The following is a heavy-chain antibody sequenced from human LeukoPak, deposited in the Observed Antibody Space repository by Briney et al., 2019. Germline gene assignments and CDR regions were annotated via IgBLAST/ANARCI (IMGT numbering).Heavy chain of an antibody. CDR3: AKDVVGQQWPENC. D-gene: IGHD6-19*01. Sequence: GGSLRLSCAASGFTFSSYGMSWVRQAPGKGLEWVSAISGSGGSTYYADSVKGRFTISRDNSMNTLYLQMNSLRPEDTAVYYCAKDVVGQQWPENCWGQGTLVTVSS. CDR2: ISGSGGST. V-gene: IGHV3-23*01. J-gene: IGHJ4*02. CDR1: GFTFSSYG.